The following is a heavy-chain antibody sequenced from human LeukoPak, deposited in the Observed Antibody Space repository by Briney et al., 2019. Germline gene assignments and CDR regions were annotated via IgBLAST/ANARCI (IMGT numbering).Heavy chain of an antibody. Sequence: PGGSLRLSCAASGFTFSSYEMNWVRQAPGKGLEWVSYISSSGSTIYYADSVKGRFTISRDNAKNSLYLQMNSLRAEDTAVYYCARGARIAAAAFDYWGQGTLVTVSS. CDR2: ISSSGSTI. D-gene: IGHD6-13*01. V-gene: IGHV3-48*03. CDR3: ARGARIAAAAFDY. J-gene: IGHJ4*02. CDR1: GFTFSSYE.